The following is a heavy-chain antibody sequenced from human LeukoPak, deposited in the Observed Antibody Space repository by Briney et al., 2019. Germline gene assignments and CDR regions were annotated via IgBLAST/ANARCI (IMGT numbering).Heavy chain of an antibody. Sequence: GGSLRLSCAASGFTFSSYAMHWVRQAPGKGLEWVAVISYDGSNKYYADSVKGRFAVSRDNSKNTLYLQMSSLRAEDTAVYYCAKRSKLSCSSTSCPLDYWGQGTLVTVSS. J-gene: IGHJ4*02. CDR3: AKRSKLSCSSTSCPLDY. CDR2: ISYDGSNK. V-gene: IGHV3-30-3*02. CDR1: GFTFSSYA. D-gene: IGHD2-2*01.